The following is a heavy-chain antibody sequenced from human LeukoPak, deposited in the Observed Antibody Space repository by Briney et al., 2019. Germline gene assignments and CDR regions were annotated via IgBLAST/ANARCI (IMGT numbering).Heavy chain of an antibody. CDR3: ARDLAGTHVWDAFDI. J-gene: IGHJ3*02. CDR1: GGTFSSYA. CDR2: IIPIFGTA. Sequence: SVKVSCKASGGTFSSYAISWVRQAPGQGLEWMGGIIPIFGTANYAQKFQGRVTITTDESTSTAYMELSSLRSEDTAVYYCARDLAGTHVWDAFDIWGQGTMVTVSS. D-gene: IGHD1-7*01. V-gene: IGHV1-69*05.